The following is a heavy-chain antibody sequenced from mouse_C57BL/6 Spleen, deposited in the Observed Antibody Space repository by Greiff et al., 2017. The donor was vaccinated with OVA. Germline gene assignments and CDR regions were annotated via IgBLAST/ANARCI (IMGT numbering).Heavy chain of an antibody. Sequence: EVQLQQSGPGLVKPSQSLSLTCSVTGYSITSGYYWNWIRQFPGNKLEWMGYISYDGSNNYNPSLKNRISITRDTSKNQFFLRLNTVTTGDTATYCCARGLLSHLAYWGQGTLVTVSA. D-gene: IGHD2-1*01. V-gene: IGHV3-6*01. CDR3: ARGLLSHLAY. CDR1: GYSITSGYY. J-gene: IGHJ3*01. CDR2: ISYDGSN.